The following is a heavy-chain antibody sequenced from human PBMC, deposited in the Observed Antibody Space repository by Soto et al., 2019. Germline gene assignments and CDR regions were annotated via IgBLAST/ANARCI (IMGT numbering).Heavy chain of an antibody. D-gene: IGHD3-16*01. CDR1: GFTFSSYA. CDR2: ISGSGGST. CDR3: AKDDYVWGSRFFNSRFDY. J-gene: IGHJ4*02. V-gene: IGHV3-23*01. Sequence: GGSLRLSCAASGFTFSSYAMSWVRQAPGKGLEWVSAISGSGGSTYYADSVKGRFTISRDNSKNTLYLQMNSLRAEDTAVYYCAKDDYVWGSRFFNSRFDYWGQGTLVTVSS.